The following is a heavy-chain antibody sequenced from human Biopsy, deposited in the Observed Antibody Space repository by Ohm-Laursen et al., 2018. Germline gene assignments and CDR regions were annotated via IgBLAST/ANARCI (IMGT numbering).Heavy chain of an antibody. CDR1: GGSISSGGSY. J-gene: IGHJ5*02. CDR3: ARGDYFDSNGYFWFDP. CDR2: IFNSANT. V-gene: IGHV4-31*01. D-gene: IGHD3-22*01. Sequence: SETLSLTCVVSGGSISSGGSYWSWIPQRPGKGLEWVGYIFNSANTYYNPSLKNLITISGDTSKNQFSLKLNSVTAADTAVYYCARGDYFDSNGYFWFDPWGQGTLVTVSS.